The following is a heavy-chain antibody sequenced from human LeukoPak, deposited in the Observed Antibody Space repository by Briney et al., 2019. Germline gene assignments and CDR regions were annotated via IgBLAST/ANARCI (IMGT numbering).Heavy chain of an antibody. CDR3: ATALPSSFGGVILNDAFDI. Sequence: ASVKVSCKVSGYTLTELSMHWVRQAPGKGLEWMGGFDPEDGEAIYAQKFQGRVTMTEDTSTDTAYMELSSLRSEDTAVYYCATALPSSFGGVILNDAFDIWGQGTMVTVSS. CDR1: GYTLTELS. D-gene: IGHD3-16*01. CDR2: FDPEDGEA. J-gene: IGHJ3*02. V-gene: IGHV1-24*01.